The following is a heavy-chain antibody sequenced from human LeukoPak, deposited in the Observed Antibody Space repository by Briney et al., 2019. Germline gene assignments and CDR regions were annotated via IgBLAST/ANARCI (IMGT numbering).Heavy chain of an antibody. CDR3: ARDFNDYGDYYFDY. D-gene: IGHD4-17*01. CDR2: ISYDGSNK. V-gene: IGHV3-30-3*01. J-gene: IGHJ4*02. CDR1: GFTFSSYA. Sequence: GRSLRLSCAASGFTFSSYAMHWVRQAPGKGLEWVAVISYDGSNKYYADSVKGRFTISRDNSKNTLYLQMNSLRAEDTAVYYCARDFNDYGDYYFDYWGQGTLVTVSS.